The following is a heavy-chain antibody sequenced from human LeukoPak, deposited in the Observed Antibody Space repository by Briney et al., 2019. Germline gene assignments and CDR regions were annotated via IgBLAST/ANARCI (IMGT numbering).Heavy chain of an antibody. CDR2: IIPILGIA. CDR1: GGTFSSYA. V-gene: IGHV1-69*04. D-gene: IGHD6-19*01. Sequence: GASVKVSCKASGGTFSSYAISWVRQAPGQGLEWMGRIIPILGIANYAQKFQGRVTITADKSTSTAYMELSSLRADDTAVYYCARGSSGWTSPFDYWGQGTLVTVSS. J-gene: IGHJ4*02. CDR3: ARGSSGWTSPFDY.